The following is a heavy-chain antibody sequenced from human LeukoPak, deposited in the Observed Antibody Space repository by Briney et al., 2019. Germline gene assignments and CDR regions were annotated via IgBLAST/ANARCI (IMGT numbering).Heavy chain of an antibody. D-gene: IGHD7-27*01. J-gene: IGHJ4*02. V-gene: IGHV3-9*01. CDR2: ISWNSGSI. Sequence: PGGSLRLSCAASGFTFDDYAMHWVRQAPGKGLEWVSGISWNSGSIGYADSVKGRFTISRDNAKNSLYLQMNSLRAEDTALYYCAKDPSGLGIQAEFDYWGQGTLVTVSS. CDR3: AKDPSGLGIQAEFDY. CDR1: GFTFDDYA.